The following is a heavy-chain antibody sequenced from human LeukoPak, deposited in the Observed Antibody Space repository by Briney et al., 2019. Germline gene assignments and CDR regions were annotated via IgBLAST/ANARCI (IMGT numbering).Heavy chain of an antibody. J-gene: IGHJ4*02. Sequence: GGSLRLSCEASGFIFGDYALSWVRQAPGKGLEWVSGINWNGGSTGYADSVKGRFTISRDNAKNSLYLQMNSLRAEDTALYYCAREVNYYDSSGYYGYWGQGTLVTVSS. CDR2: INWNGGST. CDR3: AREVNYYDSSGYYGY. CDR1: GFIFGDYA. D-gene: IGHD3-22*01. V-gene: IGHV3-20*04.